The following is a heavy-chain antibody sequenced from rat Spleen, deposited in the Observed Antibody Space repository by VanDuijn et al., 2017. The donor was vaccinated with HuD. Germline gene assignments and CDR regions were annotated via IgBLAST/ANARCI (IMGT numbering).Heavy chain of an antibody. D-gene: IGHD5-1*01. Sequence: EVQLQESGPGLVKPSHSLSLTCSVTGYSITSNYWGWIRKFPGNKMEWMGYISYSGSTSYNPSLKSRISITRDTSKNQFFLQLNSGTTEDTATYYCARHSDWEGFAYWGQGTLVTVSS. CDR3: ARHSDWEGFAY. CDR2: ISYSGST. V-gene: IGHV3-1*01. J-gene: IGHJ3*01. CDR1: GYSITSNY.